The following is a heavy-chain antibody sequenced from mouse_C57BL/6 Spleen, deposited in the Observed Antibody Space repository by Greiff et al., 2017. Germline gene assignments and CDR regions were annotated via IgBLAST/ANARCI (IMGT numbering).Heavy chain of an antibody. CDR1: GYSITSGYY. J-gene: IGHJ4*01. Sequence: EVKLMESGPGLVKPSQSLSLTCSVTGYSITSGYYWNWIRQFPGNKLEWMGYISYDGSNNYNPSLKNRISITRDTSKNQFFLKLNSVTTEDTATYYCAREDWLYYYAMDYWGQGTSVTVSS. D-gene: IGHD2-2*01. CDR3: AREDWLYYYAMDY. CDR2: ISYDGSN. V-gene: IGHV3-6*01.